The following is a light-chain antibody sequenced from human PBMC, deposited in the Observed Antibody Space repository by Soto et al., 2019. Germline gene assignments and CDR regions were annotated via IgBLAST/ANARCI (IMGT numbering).Light chain of an antibody. CDR3: QQYGTSEII. J-gene: IGKJ5*01. CDR2: GAS. CDR1: QSVSSSY. Sequence: EIVMTQSPATLSVSPGERATLSCRXSQSVSSSYSAWYQQKPGQAPRLLIYGASSRATGIPGRFSGSVSGTDFTLSISRVEPEDFAVFYCQQYGTSEIIFRQGTRLEIK. V-gene: IGKV3-20*01.